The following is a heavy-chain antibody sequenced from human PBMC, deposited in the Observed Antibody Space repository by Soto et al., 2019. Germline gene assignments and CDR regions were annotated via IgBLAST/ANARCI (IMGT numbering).Heavy chain of an antibody. V-gene: IGHV3-23*01. CDR1: GFIFRNYA. D-gene: IGHD2-15*01. CDR3: ATDVAAINYYYGMDV. J-gene: IGHJ6*02. Sequence: PGGSLRLSCAASGFIFRNYAMSWVRQAPGTGPEWVSAINGTGTETFYADSVKGRFTISRDNSKNTLYLQMDSLRAEDTAVYYCATDVAAINYYYGMDVWGQGTTVTVSS. CDR2: INGTGTET.